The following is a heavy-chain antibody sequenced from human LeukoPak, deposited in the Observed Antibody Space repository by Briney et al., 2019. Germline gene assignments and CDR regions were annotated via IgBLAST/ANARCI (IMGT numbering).Heavy chain of an antibody. CDR2: ISWNSSTI. D-gene: IGHD1-26*01. V-gene: IGHV3-9*03. J-gene: IGHJ5*02. CDR1: GFTFDDYA. Sequence: GGSLRLSCAASGFTFDDYAMHWVRQVPGKGLEWVSGISWNSSTIGYADSVKGRFTISRDNAKNSLYLQMNSLRAEDMALYYCARGNSGSYSQDWFDPWGQGTLVTVSS. CDR3: ARGNSGSYSQDWFDP.